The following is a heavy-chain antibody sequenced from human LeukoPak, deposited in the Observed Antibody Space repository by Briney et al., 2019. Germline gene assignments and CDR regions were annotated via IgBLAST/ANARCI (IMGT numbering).Heavy chain of an antibody. CDR2: ISSSSSYI. CDR3: AREDMVTTTFDY. V-gene: IGHV3-21*01. D-gene: IGHD5-12*01. CDR1: GFTFRSYS. Sequence: GGSLRLSCAASGFTFRSYSMNWVRQAPGKGLEWVSSISSSSSYIYYADSVKGRFTISRDNAKNSLYLQMNRLRAEDTAVYYCAREDMVTTTFDYWGQGTLVTVSS. J-gene: IGHJ4*02.